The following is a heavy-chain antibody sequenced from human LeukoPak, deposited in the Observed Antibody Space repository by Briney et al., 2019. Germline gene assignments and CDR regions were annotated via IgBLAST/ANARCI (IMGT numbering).Heavy chain of an antibody. V-gene: IGHV1-18*01. Sequence: PSVKVSCKATSRISWVRQAPGQGLEWMGWIGTYGGDTYYAQKFQGRITVTTDTSTSTVYMELRNLRSDDTAVYYCARDLWNFYDDSGYSRDFDSWGQGTLVTVSS. CDR2: IGTYGGDT. CDR3: ARDLWNFYDDSGYSRDFDS. CDR1: TSR. J-gene: IGHJ5*01. D-gene: IGHD3-22*01.